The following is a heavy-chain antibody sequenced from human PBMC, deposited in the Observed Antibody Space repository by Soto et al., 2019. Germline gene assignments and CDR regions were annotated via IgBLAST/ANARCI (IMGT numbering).Heavy chain of an antibody. D-gene: IGHD2-21*02. CDR2: IYYSGST. V-gene: IGHV4-59*01. Sequence: SETLSLTCTVSGGSISSYYWSWIRQPPGKGLEWIGYIYYSGSTNYNPSLKSRVTISVDTSKNQFSLKLSSVTAADTAVYYCARERGDDDAFDIWGQGTMVTVSS. CDR3: ARERGDDDAFDI. CDR1: GGSISSYY. J-gene: IGHJ3*02.